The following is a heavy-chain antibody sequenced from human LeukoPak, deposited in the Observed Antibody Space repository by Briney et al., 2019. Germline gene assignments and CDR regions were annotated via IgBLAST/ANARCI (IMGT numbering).Heavy chain of an antibody. CDR1: GDSVSTDTVA. CDR2: TYYRSKWFD. V-gene: IGHV6-1*01. Sequence: SQTLSLTCAISGDSVSTDTVAWNWIRQSPSRGLEWLGRTYYRSKWFDEYATSVKGRITINPDTSKNQFSLHLNSVTPEDTAVYFCARDPVGGSTIFDSWGQGTLVTVSS. CDR3: ARDPVGGSTIFDS. J-gene: IGHJ4*02. D-gene: IGHD1-26*01.